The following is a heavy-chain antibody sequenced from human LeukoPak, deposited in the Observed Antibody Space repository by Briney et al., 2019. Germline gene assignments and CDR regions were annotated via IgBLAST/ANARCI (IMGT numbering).Heavy chain of an antibody. CDR3: ARAPSYSGSYFDY. V-gene: IGHV4-4*09. CDR2: IYTSGST. Sequence: SETLSLTCTVSGGSISNYYWSWIRQPPGKGLEWIGYIYTSGSTNYNPSLKSRVTISVDTSKNQFSLKLSSVTAAGTAVYYCARAPSYSGSYFDYWGQGTLVTVSS. J-gene: IGHJ4*02. D-gene: IGHD1-26*01. CDR1: GGSISNYY.